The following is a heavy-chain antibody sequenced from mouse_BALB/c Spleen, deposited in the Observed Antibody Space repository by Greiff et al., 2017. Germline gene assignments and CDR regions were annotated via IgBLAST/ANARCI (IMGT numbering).Heavy chain of an antibody. D-gene: IGHD1-1*01. V-gene: IGHV5-6-5*01. CDR2: ISSGGST. CDR3: ARGDYLAWFAY. CDR1: GFTFSSYA. J-gene: IGHJ3*01. Sequence: EVQLVESGGGLVKPGGSLKLSCAASGFTFSSYAMSWVRQTPEKRLEWVASISSGGSTYYPDSVKGRFTISRDNARNILYLQMSSLRSEDTAMYYCARGDYLAWFAYWGQGTLVTVSA.